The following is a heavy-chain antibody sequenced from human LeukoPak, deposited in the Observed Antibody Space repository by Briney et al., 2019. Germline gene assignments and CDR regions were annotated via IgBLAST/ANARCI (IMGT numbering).Heavy chain of an antibody. CDR3: TTGTPPFGGGVTTWYYHYYYYMDV. Sequence: PGGSLRLSCAASGFTFSNAWMSWVRQAPGKGLEWVGRIKSKTDGGTTDYAATVKGRFTISRDDSKNTLYLQMNSLKTEDAAVYYCTTGTPPFGGGVTTWYYHYYYYMDVWGKGTTVTVSS. CDR2: IKSKTDGGTT. CDR1: GFTFSNAW. D-gene: IGHD4-11*01. V-gene: IGHV3-15*01. J-gene: IGHJ6*03.